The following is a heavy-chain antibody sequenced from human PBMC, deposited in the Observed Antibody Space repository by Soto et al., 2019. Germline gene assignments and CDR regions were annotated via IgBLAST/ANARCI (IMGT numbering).Heavy chain of an antibody. CDR1: GFTFSSYW. J-gene: IGHJ5*02. CDR3: AREEADGSADLIDP. D-gene: IGHD6-19*01. CDR2: IKQDGSEK. Sequence: EVQLVESGGGLVQPGGSLRLSCAASGFTFSSYWMSWVRQAPGKGLEWVANIKQDGSEKYYVDSVKGRFTISRDNAKNSLYLQMNSLRAEDTAVYYCAREEADGSADLIDPWGQGTLVTVSS. V-gene: IGHV3-7*01.